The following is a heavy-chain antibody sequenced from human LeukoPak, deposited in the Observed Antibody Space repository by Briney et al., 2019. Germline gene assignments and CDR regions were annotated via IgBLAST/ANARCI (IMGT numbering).Heavy chain of an antibody. D-gene: IGHD3-3*01. J-gene: IGHJ4*02. CDR3: ARNDLGAEDY. Sequence: SETLSLTCAVSGGSISGSHYSWGWIRQPPGKGLEWIGSIYYSGSSYYNPSLKSRVTISVDTSKNQFSLKLNSVTAADTAIYYCARNDLGAEDYWGQGTLVTVSS. CDR2: IYYSGSS. CDR1: GGSISGSHYS. V-gene: IGHV4-39*07.